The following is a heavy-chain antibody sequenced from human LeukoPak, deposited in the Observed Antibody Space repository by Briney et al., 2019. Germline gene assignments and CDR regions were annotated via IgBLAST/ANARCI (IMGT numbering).Heavy chain of an antibody. V-gene: IGHV3-7*03. CDR1: GFTFSDYW. CDR3: AADRKAGSWDPRFNY. CDR2: IRDDGSEK. J-gene: IGHJ4*01. D-gene: IGHD1-26*01. Sequence: PGGSLRLSCVASGFTFSDYWMMWLRQAPGKGPEWVANIRDDGSEKNYVDSVKGRFTISRDNAQMSLYLQMNSVRVDDTAVYYCAADRKAGSWDPRFNYGGQGTLVTVSP.